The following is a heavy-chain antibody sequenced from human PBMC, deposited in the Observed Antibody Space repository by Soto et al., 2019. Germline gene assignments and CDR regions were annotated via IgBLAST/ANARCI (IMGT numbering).Heavy chain of an antibody. Sequence: GGSLRLSCAASGCTFSSYSRSWIRQATGKGLEWVSSISSSSSYIYYADSVKGRFTISRDNAKNSLYLQMNSLRAEDTAVYYCARAENYYGSGSYWGYYYGMDVWGQGTTVTVSS. J-gene: IGHJ6*02. CDR2: ISSSSSYI. D-gene: IGHD3-10*01. CDR3: ARAENYYGSGSYWGYYYGMDV. V-gene: IGHV3-21*01. CDR1: GCTFSSYS.